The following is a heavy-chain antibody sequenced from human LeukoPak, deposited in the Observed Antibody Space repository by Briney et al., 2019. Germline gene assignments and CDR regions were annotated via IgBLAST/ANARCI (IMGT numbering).Heavy chain of an antibody. V-gene: IGHV1-69*05. Sequence: VKVSCKASGGTFSSYAISWVRQAPRQGLEWMGGIITIFGTENYAQKFQVRLTITTDESTSTAYIELSSLRSEDTAVYYCARDLPYYDSSGYDHRRWFDPWGQGTLVTVSS. CDR1: GGTFSSYA. D-gene: IGHD3-22*01. CDR2: IITIFGTE. CDR3: ARDLPYYDSSGYDHRRWFDP. J-gene: IGHJ5*02.